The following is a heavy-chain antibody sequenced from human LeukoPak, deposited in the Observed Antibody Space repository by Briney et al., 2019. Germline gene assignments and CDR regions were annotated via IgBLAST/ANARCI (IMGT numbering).Heavy chain of an antibody. CDR1: GYTFTSNG. J-gene: IGHJ4*02. Sequence: ASVTVSCKASGYTFTSNGITWVGQAPRQGLEWMGWISAYNGNTNYAQKLQGRVTMTTHPSTSTAYMELSSLRSDDTAVYYCARLWIAVASKLISFDYWGQGTLVTVSS. D-gene: IGHD6-19*01. CDR2: ISAYNGNT. V-gene: IGHV1-18*01. CDR3: ARLWIAVASKLISFDY.